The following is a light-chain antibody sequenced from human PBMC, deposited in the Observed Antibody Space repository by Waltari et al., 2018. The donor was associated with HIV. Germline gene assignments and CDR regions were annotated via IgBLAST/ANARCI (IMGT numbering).Light chain of an antibody. CDR3: VSYKSSSSPV. V-gene: IGLV2-14*01. CDR1: SFDISGYNF. Sequence: QSALTQPASVSGSPGQSITISCTGASFDISGYNFVSWFQHHPGKAPKVIIYEVSNRPSGVSNRCSGSKSGNTASLTISGLQPEDEAEYFCVSYKSSSSPVFGGGTKLTV. CDR2: EVS. J-gene: IGLJ3*02.